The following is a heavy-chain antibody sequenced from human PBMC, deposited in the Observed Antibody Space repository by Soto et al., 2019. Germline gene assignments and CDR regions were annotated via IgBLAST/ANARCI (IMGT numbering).Heavy chain of an antibody. Sequence: LSLTCAVYGGSFSGYYWSWIRQPPGKGLEWIGEINHSGSTNYNPSLKSRVTISVDTSKNQFSLKLSSVTAADTAVYYCARATKTITIFGVGASYYYYYGMDVWGQGATVTVSS. J-gene: IGHJ6*02. CDR2: INHSGST. CDR3: ARATKTITIFGVGASYYYYYGMDV. CDR1: GGSFSGYY. D-gene: IGHD3-3*01. V-gene: IGHV4-34*01.